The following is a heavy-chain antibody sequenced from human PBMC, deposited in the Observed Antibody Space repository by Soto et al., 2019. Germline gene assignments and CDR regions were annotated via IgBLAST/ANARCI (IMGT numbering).Heavy chain of an antibody. CDR2: XXWDDDK. CDR3: AHRVLRTVFGLVTTTAIYFDF. CDR1: GFSLTTSGVX. V-gene: IGHV2-5*02. J-gene: IGHJ4*02. D-gene: IGHD3-3*01. Sequence: QITLNESGPTVVRPTETLTLTCRFSGFSLTTSGVXVXXXXXXXXXXXXXXXXXXWDDDKRYSASLKSRLTITKDTSKNQVVLTVSDLDPTDTATYYCAHRVLRTVFGLVTTTAIYFDFWGQGTPVAVSS.